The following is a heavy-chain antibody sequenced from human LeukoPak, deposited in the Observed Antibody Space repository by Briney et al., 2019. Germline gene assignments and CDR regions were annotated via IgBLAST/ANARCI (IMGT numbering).Heavy chain of an antibody. Sequence: ASVKVSCKASGYTFTSYGISWVRQAPGQGLEWMGIINPSGGSTSYAQKFQGRVTMTRDTSTSTVYMELSSLRSEDTAVYYCARPRSGWTKYYFDYWGQGTLVTVSS. CDR1: GYTFTSYG. CDR3: ARPRSGWTKYYFDY. D-gene: IGHD6-19*01. CDR2: INPSGGST. J-gene: IGHJ4*02. V-gene: IGHV1-46*01.